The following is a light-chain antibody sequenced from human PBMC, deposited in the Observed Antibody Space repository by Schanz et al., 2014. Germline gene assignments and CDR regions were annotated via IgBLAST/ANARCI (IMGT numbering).Light chain of an antibody. Sequence: SYELTQPPSVSVAPGKTARITCGGNNIGGRSVHWYQQKPGQAPVLVVHDDSDRPSGIPERFSGSNSGNTATLTITRVEAGDEADYYCQVWDSSSDHVVFGGGTKLTV. CDR2: DDS. V-gene: IGLV3-21*03. CDR1: NIGGRS. CDR3: QVWDSSSDHVV. J-gene: IGLJ2*01.